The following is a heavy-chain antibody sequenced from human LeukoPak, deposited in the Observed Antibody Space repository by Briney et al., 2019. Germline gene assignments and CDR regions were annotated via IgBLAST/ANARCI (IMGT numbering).Heavy chain of an antibody. Sequence: SETLSLTCTVSGGSISSYYWSWIRQPPGKGLEWIGYIYYSGSTNYNPSLKSRVTISVDTSKNQFSLKLSSVTAADTAVYYCATTSLAYCSSTSCHSFDCWGQGTLVTVSS. J-gene: IGHJ4*02. CDR2: IYYSGST. CDR3: ATTSLAYCSSTSCHSFDC. CDR1: GGSISSYY. V-gene: IGHV4-59*01. D-gene: IGHD2-2*01.